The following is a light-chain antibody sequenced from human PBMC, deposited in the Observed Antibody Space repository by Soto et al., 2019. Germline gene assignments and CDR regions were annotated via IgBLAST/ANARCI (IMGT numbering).Light chain of an antibody. CDR2: DTS. J-gene: IGKJ5*01. CDR3: QQYGTSEII. V-gene: IGKV3-20*01. CDR1: QSLTNSF. Sequence: EILFTQSPVTLSLSPGERATLSCRASQSLTNSFIAWYQQKPGQAPRLLIYDTSSRATGIPDRFSGSRSGTDFTLTISRLEPEDFAVFFCQQYGTSEIIFGQGTRLEIK.